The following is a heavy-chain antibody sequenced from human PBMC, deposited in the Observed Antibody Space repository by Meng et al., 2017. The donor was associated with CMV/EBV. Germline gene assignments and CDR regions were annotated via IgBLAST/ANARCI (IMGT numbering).Heavy chain of an antibody. V-gene: IGHV1-18*01. CDR3: ARGVGAELDAEYFQH. D-gene: IGHD1-26*01. Sequence: QVARVQPGAEVKKPGASVKVSCYASGYTFNSYGISWVRQSPGQGLEWMGWISAYNGNTNYAQKLQGRVTMTTDTSTSTAYMELRSLRSDDTAVYYCARGVGAELDAEYFQHWGQGTLVTVSS. CDR1: GYTFNSYG. J-gene: IGHJ1*01. CDR2: ISAYNGNT.